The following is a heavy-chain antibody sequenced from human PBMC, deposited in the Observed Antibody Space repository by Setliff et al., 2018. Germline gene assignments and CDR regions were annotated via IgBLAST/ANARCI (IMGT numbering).Heavy chain of an antibody. V-gene: IGHV4-4*07. CDR3: AREQWLDPPGYYYMDV. D-gene: IGHD6-19*01. Sequence: PSETLSLTCAVSGGSISSYYWSWIRQPAGKGLEWIGHIYIGGIANYNPSLKSRVTMSIDTSKNQFSLKLNSATAADMAVYYCAREQWLDPPGYYYMDVWAKGTTVTGSS. J-gene: IGHJ6*03. CDR1: GGSISSYY. CDR2: IYIGGIA.